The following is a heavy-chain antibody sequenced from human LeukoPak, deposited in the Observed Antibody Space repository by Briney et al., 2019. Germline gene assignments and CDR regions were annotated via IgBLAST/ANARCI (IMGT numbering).Heavy chain of an antibody. CDR1: GYTFTGYY. J-gene: IGHJ4*02. V-gene: IGHV1-2*06. CDR2: INPNSGGT. D-gene: IGHD6-13*01. Sequence: ASVEVSCKASGYTFTGYYMHWVRQAPGQGLEWMGRINPNSGGTNYAQKFQGRVTMTRDTSISTAYMELSRLRSDDTAVYYCARDPTSGYSSSWYNNYWGQGTLVTVSS. CDR3: ARDPTSGYSSSWYNNY.